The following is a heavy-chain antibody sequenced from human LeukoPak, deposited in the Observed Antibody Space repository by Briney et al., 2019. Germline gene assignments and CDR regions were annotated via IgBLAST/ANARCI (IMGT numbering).Heavy chain of an antibody. CDR2: IYPGDSDT. CDR3: ARLGDYDFWSGALDY. V-gene: IGHV5-51*01. CDR1: GYSFTSYW. J-gene: IGHJ4*02. Sequence: GASLKISCKGSGYSFTSYWIGWVRQMPGKGLEWMGIIYPGDSDTRYSPSFQGQVTISADKSISTAYLQWSSLKASDTAMYYCARLGDYDFWSGALDYWGQGTLVTVSS. D-gene: IGHD3-3*01.